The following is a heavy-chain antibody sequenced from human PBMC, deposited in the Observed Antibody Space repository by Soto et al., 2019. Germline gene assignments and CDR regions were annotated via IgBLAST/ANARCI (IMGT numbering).Heavy chain of an antibody. CDR2: ISAYNGNT. V-gene: IGHV1-18*01. CDR1: GYTFTSYG. J-gene: IGHJ5*02. Sequence: QVQLVQSGAEVKKPGASVKVSCKASGYTFTSYGISWVRQAPGQGLEWMGWISAYNGNTNYAQKLQGRVTMTTDTTTNTAYLELRSLSSDDTAVYYCARDGDIVVVPGAIWFDPWGQGTLVTVSS. CDR3: ARDGDIVVVPGAIWFDP. D-gene: IGHD2-2*02.